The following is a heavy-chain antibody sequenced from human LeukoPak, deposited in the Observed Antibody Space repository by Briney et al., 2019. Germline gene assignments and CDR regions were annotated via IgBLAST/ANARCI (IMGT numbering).Heavy chain of an antibody. CDR2: ISAYNGNT. D-gene: IGHD3-9*01. CDR3: ARDFSAYYDILTGLKGH. Sequence: ASVKVSCKASGHTFTSYGISWVRQAPGQGLEWMGWISAYNGNTNYAQKLQGRVTMTTDTSTSTAYMELRSLRSDDTAVYYCARDFSAYYDILTGLKGHWGQGTLVTVSS. J-gene: IGHJ4*02. V-gene: IGHV1-18*01. CDR1: GHTFTSYG.